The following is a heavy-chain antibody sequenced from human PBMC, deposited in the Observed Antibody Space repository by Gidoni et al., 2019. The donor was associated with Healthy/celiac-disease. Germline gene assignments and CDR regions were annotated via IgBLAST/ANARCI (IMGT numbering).Heavy chain of an antibody. CDR1: GFTFSSYA. V-gene: IGHV3-23*01. CDR3: AKDTGSWDYFDY. J-gene: IGHJ4*02. D-gene: IGHD6-13*01. Sequence: EVQLLESGGGLVQPGGSLRLSCAASGFTFSSYAMSWVRQAPGKGLEWVPAISGSGGSTYYTDSVKGRFTISRDNSKNTLYLQMNSLRAEDTAVYYCAKDTGSWDYFDYWGQGTLVTVSS. CDR2: ISGSGGST.